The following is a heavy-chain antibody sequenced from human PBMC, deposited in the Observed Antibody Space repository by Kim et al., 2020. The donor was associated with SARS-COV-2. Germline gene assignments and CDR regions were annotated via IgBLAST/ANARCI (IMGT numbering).Heavy chain of an antibody. V-gene: IGHV1-69*04. CDR2: IIPILGIA. D-gene: IGHD6-13*01. CDR3: AGESSSWILRGMDV. J-gene: IGHJ6*02. Sequence: SVKVSCQASGGTFSSYTISWVRQAPGQGLEWMGRIIPILGIANYAQTFQGRVTITADKSTSTAYMELSSLRSEDTAVYYWAGESSSWILRGMDVWGQGTTVTVSS. CDR1: GGTFSSYT.